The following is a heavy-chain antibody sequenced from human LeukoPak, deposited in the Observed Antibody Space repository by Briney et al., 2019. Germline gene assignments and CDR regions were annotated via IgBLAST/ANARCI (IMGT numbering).Heavy chain of an antibody. J-gene: IGHJ4*02. Sequence: SSETLSLTCTVSGYSISSGYYWGWIRQPPGKGLEWIGNIFHSGSTYYSPSLKSRAIISADTSKNQFSLNLSSVTAADTAIYYCARRVVVIGLHYFDYWGQGTLVTVSS. CDR3: ARRVVVIGLHYFDY. CDR2: IFHSGST. D-gene: IGHD3-22*01. CDR1: GYSISSGYY. V-gene: IGHV4-38-2*02.